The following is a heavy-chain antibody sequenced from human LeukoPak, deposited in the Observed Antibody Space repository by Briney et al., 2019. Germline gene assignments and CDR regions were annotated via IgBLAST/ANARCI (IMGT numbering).Heavy chain of an antibody. D-gene: IGHD3-10*01. CDR2: ISSSGSTI. CDR3: AQDYDGEAFDY. CDR1: GFTFSSYE. Sequence: GGSLRLSCAASGFTFSSYEMNWVRQAPGKGLEWVSYISSSGSTIYYADSVKGRFTISRDNAKNSLYLQMNSLRAEDTAVYYCAQDYDGEAFDYWGQGTLVTVSS. J-gene: IGHJ4*02. V-gene: IGHV3-48*03.